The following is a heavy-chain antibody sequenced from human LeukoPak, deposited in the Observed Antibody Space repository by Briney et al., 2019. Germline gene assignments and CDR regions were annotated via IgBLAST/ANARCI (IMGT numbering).Heavy chain of an antibody. J-gene: IGHJ4*02. CDR3: ARDRGYSYGYGFDY. CDR2: IYYSGST. CDR1: GGSISGYY. D-gene: IGHD5-18*01. Sequence: PSETLSLTCTVSGGSISGYYWTWIRQPPGKGLEWIGYIYYSGSTKYNPSLKSRVTISEDTSKSQFTLKLTSVTAADTAVYYCARDRGYSYGYGFDYWGQGTLVTVSS. V-gene: IGHV4-59*01.